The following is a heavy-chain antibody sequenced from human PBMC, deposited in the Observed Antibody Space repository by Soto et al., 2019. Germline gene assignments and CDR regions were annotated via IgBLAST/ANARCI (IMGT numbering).Heavy chain of an antibody. CDR3: AKDSIVATITVPDY. D-gene: IGHD5-12*01. V-gene: IGHV3-23*01. CDR1: GFTFSSYA. Sequence: EVQLLESGGGLVQPGGSLRLSCAASGFTFSSYARSWVRQAPGKGLEWVSAISGSGGSTYYADSVKGRFTTSRDNSKNTLYRQMNSLRAEDTAVYYCAKDSIVATITVPDYWGQGTLVTVSS. J-gene: IGHJ4*02. CDR2: ISGSGGST.